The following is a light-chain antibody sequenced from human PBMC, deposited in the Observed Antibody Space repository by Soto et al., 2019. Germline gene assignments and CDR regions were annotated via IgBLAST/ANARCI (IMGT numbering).Light chain of an antibody. CDR3: QQYGSSPTT. V-gene: IGKV3-20*01. Sequence: EIVLTQSPGTLSLSPGERATLSCRANQTVSSSYLAWYQQKPGQAPRLLIYGAAIRATGIPDRFSGSGSGTDFTLTISRLEPEDFAVYYCQQYGSSPTTFGGGTKVEI. CDR2: GAA. CDR1: QTVSSSY. J-gene: IGKJ4*01.